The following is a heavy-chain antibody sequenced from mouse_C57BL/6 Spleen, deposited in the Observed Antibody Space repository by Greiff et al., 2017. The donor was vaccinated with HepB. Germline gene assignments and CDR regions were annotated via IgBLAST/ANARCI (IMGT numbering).Heavy chain of an antibody. CDR3: ARHEGIYYGSSRGYFDV. Sequence: VQLQQSGAELVKPGASVKLSCKASGYTFTEYTIHWVKQRSGQGLEWIGWFYPGSGSIKYNEKFKDKATLTADKSSSTVYMELSRLTSEDSAVYCCARHEGIYYGSSRGYFDVWGTGTTVTVSS. CDR1: GYTFTEYT. J-gene: IGHJ1*03. CDR2: FYPGSGSI. D-gene: IGHD1-1*01. V-gene: IGHV1-62-2*01.